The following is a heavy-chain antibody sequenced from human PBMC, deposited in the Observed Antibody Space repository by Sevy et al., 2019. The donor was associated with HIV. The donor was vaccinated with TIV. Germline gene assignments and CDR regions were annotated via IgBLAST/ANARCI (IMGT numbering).Heavy chain of an antibody. Sequence: GGSLRLSCAASGFTFSSYGMHWVRQAPGKGLEWVAVISFDGSNKYYADSVKGRFTISRDNSKNTLYLQMNSLRAEDTAVYYCAKDRRGYTTSYYMDVWGKGTTVTVSS. CDR1: GFTFSSYG. CDR2: ISFDGSNK. V-gene: IGHV3-30*18. J-gene: IGHJ6*03. D-gene: IGHD6-25*01. CDR3: AKDRRGYTTSYYMDV.